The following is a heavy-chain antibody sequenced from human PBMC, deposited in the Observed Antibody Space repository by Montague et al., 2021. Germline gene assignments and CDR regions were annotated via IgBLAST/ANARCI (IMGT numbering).Heavy chain of an antibody. V-gene: IGHV4-39*01. J-gene: IGHJ5*02. Sequence: SETLSLTCTVSGASISSNIYYWGWIRQSPGKGLEWIGSIYYSGDTFYKPSLKSRITMAVDTSKNQFSLKLSSVTAADTAIYYCARVTSSWYVGLIDPWGQGTLVTVSS. D-gene: IGHD6-13*01. CDR3: ARVTSSWYVGLIDP. CDR2: IYYSGDT. CDR1: GASISSNIYY.